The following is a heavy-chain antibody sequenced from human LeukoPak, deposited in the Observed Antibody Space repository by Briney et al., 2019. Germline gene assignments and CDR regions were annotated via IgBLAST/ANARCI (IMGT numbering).Heavy chain of an antibody. V-gene: IGHV4-31*03. CDR2: IYYSGST. J-gene: IGHJ6*02. Sequence: PSETLSLTCTVSGGSISSGGYYWSWIRQHPGKGLEWIGYIYYSGSTYYNPSLKSRVTISVDTSKNQFSLKLSSVTAADTAVYYCARDRPPLDSHYGMDVWGQGTTVTVSS. D-gene: IGHD3-9*01. CDR1: GGSISSGGYY. CDR3: ARDRPPLDSHYGMDV.